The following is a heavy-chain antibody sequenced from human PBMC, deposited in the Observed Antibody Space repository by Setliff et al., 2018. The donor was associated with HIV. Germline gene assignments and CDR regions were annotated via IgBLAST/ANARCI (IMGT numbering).Heavy chain of an antibody. D-gene: IGHD1-26*01. CDR3: ASGHDGATHYFGYYYYYMEV. V-gene: IGHV4-4*08. Sequence: SGPTLVNPAEMSYSLTCRVSGMSISGYYWSWIRQPPGKGLEWIGYIYTSGSTNYNPSLKSRVTISVDTSKNQFSLKLSSVTAADTAVYYCASGHDGATHYFGYYYYYMEVWGKGTTVTV. J-gene: IGHJ6*03. CDR1: GMSISGYY. CDR2: IYTSGST.